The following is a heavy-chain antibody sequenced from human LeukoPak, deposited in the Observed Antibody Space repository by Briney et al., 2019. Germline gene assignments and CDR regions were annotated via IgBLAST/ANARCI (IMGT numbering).Heavy chain of an antibody. CDR1: GGSINSYY. D-gene: IGHD6-13*01. CDR2: IHYSGST. Sequence: PSETLSLTCTVSGGSINSYYWSWIRQPPGRGLEWVGSIHYSGSTSHNPSLRSRVTISVDKSKNQFFLKLSSVTATDTAVYYCARRVHSSSWSSYFDYWGQETLVTVSS. V-gene: IGHV4-59*01. CDR3: ARRVHSSSWSSYFDY. J-gene: IGHJ4*02.